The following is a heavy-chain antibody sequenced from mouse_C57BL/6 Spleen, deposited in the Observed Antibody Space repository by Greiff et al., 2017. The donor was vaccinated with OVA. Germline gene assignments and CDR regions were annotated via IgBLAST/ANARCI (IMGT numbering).Heavy chain of an antibody. D-gene: IGHD1-1*01. Sequence: QVQLQQSGAELVKPGASVKISCKASGYAFSSYWMNWVKQRPGKGLEWIGQIYPGDGDTNYNGKFKGKATMTADKSSSTDYMQLSSLTAEASAVYYCAGNYYGSSEWYFDDWGTGTTVTVAS. J-gene: IGHJ1*03. CDR1: GYAFSSYW. CDR3: AGNYYGSSEWYFDD. V-gene: IGHV1-80*01. CDR2: IYPGDGDT.